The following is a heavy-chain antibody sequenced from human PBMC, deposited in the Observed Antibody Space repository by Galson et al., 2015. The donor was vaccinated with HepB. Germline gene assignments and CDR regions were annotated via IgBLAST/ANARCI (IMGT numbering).Heavy chain of an antibody. Sequence: ETLSLTCAVYGGSFSGYYWTWIRQPPGKGLEWLGDINHSGTTHYSPSRKSRLTIPANTSKNQLSLKLRSVAAAEPAVYYCARASGVVGSGTRHHRYYYMDVWGKGTTVTVSS. V-gene: IGHV4-34*01. CDR1: GGSFSGYY. J-gene: IGHJ6*03. D-gene: IGHD2-21*01. CDR2: INHSGTT. CDR3: ARASGVVGSGTRHHRYYYMDV.